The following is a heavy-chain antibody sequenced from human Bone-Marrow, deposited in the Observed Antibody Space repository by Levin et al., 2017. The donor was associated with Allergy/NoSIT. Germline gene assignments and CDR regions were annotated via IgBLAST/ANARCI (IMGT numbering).Heavy chain of an antibody. CDR1: GFTFSSYG. D-gene: IGHD1-26*01. CDR2: IGADNTTI. V-gene: IGHV3-48*01. J-gene: IGHJ4*02. CDR3: ARDMYSAWTMISFDY. Sequence: GGSLRLSCDASGFTFSSYGIIWVRQAPGKGLEWVSYIGADNTTIYYADSVKGRFTISRDNVKKSLFLQMNSLRGEDTAVYYCARDMYSAWTMISFDYWGQGTLVTVSS.